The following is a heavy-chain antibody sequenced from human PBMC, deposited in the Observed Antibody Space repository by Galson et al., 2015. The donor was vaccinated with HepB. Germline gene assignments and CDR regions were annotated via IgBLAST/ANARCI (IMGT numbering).Heavy chain of an antibody. J-gene: IGHJ4*02. D-gene: IGHD3-10*01. CDR3: AREVKTNKGEFDH. CDR1: GYTFTVYY. V-gene: IGHV1-2*02. Sequence: SVKVSCKASGYTFTVYYMHWMRQAPGQGLEWMGWVVPYSGDTSYAPKFQGRVTLTTDTPIRTAYMEMSSLRSDDTAVYYCAREVKTNKGEFDHWGQGTLVTVSS. CDR2: VVPYSGDT.